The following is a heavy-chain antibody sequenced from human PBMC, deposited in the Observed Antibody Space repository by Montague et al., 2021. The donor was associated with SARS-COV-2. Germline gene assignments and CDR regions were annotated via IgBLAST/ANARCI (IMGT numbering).Heavy chain of an antibody. Sequence: SETLSLTCTVSGGSISSSSYYWGWIRQPPGKGLEWIGSIYYSGSTYYNPSLKSRVTISVDTSKNQFSLKLSSVTAADTAVYYCARHGKTSIAMIVVVIGYFDYWGQGTLVTVSS. CDR3: ARHGKTSIAMIVVVIGYFDY. V-gene: IGHV4-39*01. CDR2: IYYSGST. CDR1: GGSISSSSYY. D-gene: IGHD3-22*01. J-gene: IGHJ4*02.